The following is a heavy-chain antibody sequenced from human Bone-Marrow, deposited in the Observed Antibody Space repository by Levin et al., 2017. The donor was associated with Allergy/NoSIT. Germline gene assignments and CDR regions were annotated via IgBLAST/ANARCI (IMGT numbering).Heavy chain of an antibody. CDR3: AKAEIAVAGIDLPRFDY. J-gene: IGHJ4*02. CDR2: ISGSGGST. V-gene: IGHV3-23*01. Sequence: GGSLRLSCAASGFTFSSYAMSWVRQAPGKGLEWVSAISGSGGSTYYADSVKGRFTISRDNSKNTLYLQMNSLRAEDTAVYYCAKAEIAVAGIDLPRFDYWGQGTLVTVSS. CDR1: GFTFSSYA. D-gene: IGHD6-19*01.